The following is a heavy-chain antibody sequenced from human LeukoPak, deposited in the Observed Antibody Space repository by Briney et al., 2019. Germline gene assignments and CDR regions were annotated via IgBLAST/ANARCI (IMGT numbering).Heavy chain of an antibody. D-gene: IGHD5-12*01. Sequence: WASVKVSCKASGYTFTDYGISWVRQAPGQGLEWMGWISAYNGDTYYTQKLQGRVTMTTGTSTSTAYMELRSLRSDDTALYYCARDFYLYTGYGRSFDYWGQGTLVTVSS. CDR2: ISAYNGDT. CDR1: GYTFTDYG. J-gene: IGHJ4*02. V-gene: IGHV1-18*01. CDR3: ARDFYLYTGYGRSFDY.